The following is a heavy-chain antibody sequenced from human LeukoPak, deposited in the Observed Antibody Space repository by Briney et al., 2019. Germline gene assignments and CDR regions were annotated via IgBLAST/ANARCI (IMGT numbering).Heavy chain of an antibody. V-gene: IGHV3-73*01. CDR3: TRRPDSGSPNFDY. CDR2: IRTKTNSYAT. CDR1: GFTFSGSA. Sequence: GGSLRLSCAASGFTFSGSAIHWVRQASGKGLQWVGRIRTKTNSYATAYAASVKGRFTISRDDSKNTAYLQMNSLKTEDTAVYYCTRRPDSGSPNFDYWGQGTLVTVSS. D-gene: IGHD1-26*01. J-gene: IGHJ4*02.